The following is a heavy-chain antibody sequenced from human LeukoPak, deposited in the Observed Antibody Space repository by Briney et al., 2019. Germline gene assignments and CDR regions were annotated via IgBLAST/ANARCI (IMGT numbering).Heavy chain of an antibody. J-gene: IGHJ3*02. CDR2: LYYSGNT. CDR3: ARHGKGAWSFDI. CDR1: GGSISGYY. D-gene: IGHD3-3*01. Sequence: SETLSLTCTVSGGSISGYYWSWIRQSPGKGLEWIGTLYYSGNTYYNPSLKSRVTISVETSKNQLSLNLSSVTAADTAVYYCARHGKGAWSFDIWGQGTMVTVSS. V-gene: IGHV4-59*08.